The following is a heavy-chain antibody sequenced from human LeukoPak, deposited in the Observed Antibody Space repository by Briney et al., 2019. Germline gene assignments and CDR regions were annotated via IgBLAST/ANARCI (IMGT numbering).Heavy chain of an antibody. D-gene: IGHD4-17*01. Sequence: PGVSLRLSCAASGFSFDDYPMHWVRQAPGKGLEWVSLINEDGGKTFYADSVRGRFTISRDNSKNSLYLQMNSLRAEDTAVYYCARAKTVTTLYFDYWGQGTLVTVSS. V-gene: IGHV3-43*02. CDR3: ARAKTVTTLYFDY. CDR1: GFSFDDYP. J-gene: IGHJ4*02. CDR2: INEDGGKT.